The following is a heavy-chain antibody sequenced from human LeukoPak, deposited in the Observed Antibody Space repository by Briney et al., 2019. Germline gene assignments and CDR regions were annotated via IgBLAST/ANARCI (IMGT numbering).Heavy chain of an antibody. CDR3: AKNSFYCDSRSCFFDY. D-gene: IGHD3-10*01. Sequence: PGGTLRLSCAASGFTFSSYGMSWVRQPPGEGLEWVSIISGSGGNTSYADSVKGRFPISRDLSKNTLYLQMNSLRAEDTAVYYCAKNSFYCDSRSCFFDYWGQGTLVTVSS. J-gene: IGHJ4*02. CDR2: ISGSGGNT. CDR1: GFTFSSYG. V-gene: IGHV3-23*01.